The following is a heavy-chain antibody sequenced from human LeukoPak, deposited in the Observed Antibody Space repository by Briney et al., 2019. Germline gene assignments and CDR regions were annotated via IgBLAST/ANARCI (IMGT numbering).Heavy chain of an antibody. Sequence: SESLSLTCAVYGGSFSGYYWSWIRQPPGKGLEWIGEINHSGSTNYNPSLKSRVTISVDTSKNQCSLKLSSVTAADTAVYYCASAGHDGIGYKVCWGQGTLVT. V-gene: IGHV4-34*01. D-gene: IGHD3-22*01. CDR2: INHSGST. CDR3: ASAGHDGIGYKVC. J-gene: IGHJ4*02. CDR1: GGSFSGYY.